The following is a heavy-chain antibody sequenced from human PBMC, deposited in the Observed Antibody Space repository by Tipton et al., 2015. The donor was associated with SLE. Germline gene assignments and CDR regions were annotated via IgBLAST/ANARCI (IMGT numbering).Heavy chain of an antibody. J-gene: IGHJ4*02. CDR2: ISWNSGSI. D-gene: IGHD4-17*01. Sequence: SLRLSCAASGFTFDDYAMHWVRQAPGRGLEWVSGISWNSGSIGYADSVKGRFTISRDNAKNSLYLQMNSLRAEDTALYYCAKGTTVTTSPFDYWGQGTLATVSS. V-gene: IGHV3-9*01. CDR1: GFTFDDYA. CDR3: AKGTTVTTSPFDY.